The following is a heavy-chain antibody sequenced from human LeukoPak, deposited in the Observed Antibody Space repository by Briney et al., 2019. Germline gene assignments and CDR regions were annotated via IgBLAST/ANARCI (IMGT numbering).Heavy chain of an antibody. CDR3: ARGGFFDY. V-gene: IGHV4-4*02. CDR1: GGSISSSNW. CDR2: IYYSGST. Sequence: SGTLSLTCAVSGGSISSSNWWSWVRQPPGKGLEWIGSIYYSGSTYYNPSLKSRVTISVDTSKNQFSLKLSSVTAADTAVYYCARGGFFDYWGQGTLVTVSS. J-gene: IGHJ4*02. D-gene: IGHD5-12*01.